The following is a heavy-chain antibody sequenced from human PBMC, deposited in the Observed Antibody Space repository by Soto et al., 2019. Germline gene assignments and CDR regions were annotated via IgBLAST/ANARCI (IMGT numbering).Heavy chain of an antibody. CDR1: GGSFSGYY. CDR3: AKGVRYYYGMDV. J-gene: IGHJ6*02. D-gene: IGHD2-8*01. V-gene: IGHV4-34*01. CDR2: INHSGST. Sequence: SETLSLTCAVYGGSFSGYYWSWIRQPPGKGLEWIGEINHSGSTNYNPSLKSRVTISVDAPKNQFSLQLNSVTPEDTAVYYCAKGVRYYYGMDVWGQGTTVTVSS.